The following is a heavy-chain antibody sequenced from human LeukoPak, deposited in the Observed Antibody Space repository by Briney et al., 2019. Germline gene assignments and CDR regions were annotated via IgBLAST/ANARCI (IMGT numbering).Heavy chain of an antibody. V-gene: IGHV4-59*01. D-gene: IGHD3-22*01. CDR3: ARYYDRSGYWSTPHFDY. J-gene: IGHJ4*02. Sequence: SETLSLTCTVSGGSISSFYWSWIRQPPGKGLQYIGYIQYSGSTNYNPSLKSRVTISVDTSKNQFSLKLSSVTAADTAVYYCARYYDRSGYWSTPHFDYWGQGTLVTVSS. CDR1: GGSISSFY. CDR2: IQYSGST.